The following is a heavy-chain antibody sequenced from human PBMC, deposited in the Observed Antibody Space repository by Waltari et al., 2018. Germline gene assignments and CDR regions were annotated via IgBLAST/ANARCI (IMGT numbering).Heavy chain of an antibody. CDR3: ARGGGLYYYGSGSYYMDWFDP. J-gene: IGHJ5*02. Sequence: QVQLVQSGAEVKKPGASVKVSCKASGYTFTSYGISWVRQAPGQGLEWMGWNSAYNGNTNYAQKRQGRVTITTDTSTSTAYMELRSLRSDDTAVYYCARGGGLYYYGSGSYYMDWFDPWGQGTLVTVSS. D-gene: IGHD3-10*01. CDR2: NSAYNGNT. V-gene: IGHV1-18*01. CDR1: GYTFTSYG.